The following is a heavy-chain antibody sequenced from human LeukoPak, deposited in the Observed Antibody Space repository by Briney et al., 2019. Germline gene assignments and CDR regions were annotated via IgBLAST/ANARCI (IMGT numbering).Heavy chain of an antibody. Sequence: PGGSLRLSCAASGFTFSSYWMSWVRQAPGKGLEWVANIKQDGSEKYYVDSVKGRFTISRDNAKNSLYLQMNSLRAEDTAVYYCARGLKYYYDSSGPGGGQGTLVTVSS. CDR3: ARGLKYYYDSSGPG. D-gene: IGHD3-22*01. V-gene: IGHV3-7*01. J-gene: IGHJ4*02. CDR1: GFTFSSYW. CDR2: IKQDGSEK.